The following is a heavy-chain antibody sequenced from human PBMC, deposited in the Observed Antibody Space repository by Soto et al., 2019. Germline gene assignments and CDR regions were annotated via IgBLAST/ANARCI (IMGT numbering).Heavy chain of an antibody. J-gene: IGHJ4*02. CDR1: GFTFSNYG. CDR2: ISDSGGVT. Sequence: EVQLLESGGGLVQSGGSLRLSCAASGFTFSNYGMSWVRQTPGKGLEWVSAISDSGGVTYYADSVKGRFTISRDNSKNTLYLQMNSLRADDTAVFYCAAHLAPRLPGYWGQGTLVTVSS. CDR3: AAHLAPRLPGY. V-gene: IGHV3-23*01.